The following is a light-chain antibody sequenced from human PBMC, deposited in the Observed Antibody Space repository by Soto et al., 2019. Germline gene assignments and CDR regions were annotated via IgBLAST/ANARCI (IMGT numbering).Light chain of an antibody. CDR2: ENN. CDR1: SSNIGNNY. J-gene: IGLJ1*01. CDR3: GTWDSSLSAHYV. V-gene: IGLV1-51*02. Sequence: QSVLTQPPSVSAAPGQKVTISCSGSSSNIGNNYVSWYQQLPGTAPKLLIYENNKRPSGIPDQFSGSKSGTSATLGITGLQTGDEADYYCGTWDSSLSAHYVFGTGTRSPS.